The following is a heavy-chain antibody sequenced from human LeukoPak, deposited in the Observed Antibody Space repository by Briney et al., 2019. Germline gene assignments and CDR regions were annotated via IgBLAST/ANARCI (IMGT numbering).Heavy chain of an antibody. J-gene: IGHJ4*02. CDR2: IYSGGNT. V-gene: IGHV3-66*02. CDR3: ASNGGNSGTFLQLDY. CDR1: GFTVSTTY. Sequence: QPGGSLSLSCAASGFTVSTTYMTWVRQAPGKGLEWVSVIYSGGNTYHTDSVKGRFTIFRDNSENTLYLQMNSLRAEDTAVNYCASNGGNSGTFLQLDYWGQGTLVTVSS. D-gene: IGHD1-26*01.